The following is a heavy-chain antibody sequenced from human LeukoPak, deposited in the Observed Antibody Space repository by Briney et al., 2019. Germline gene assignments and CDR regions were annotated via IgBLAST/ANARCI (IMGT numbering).Heavy chain of an antibody. CDR1: GDSISRNSHY. CDR2: LNPSGNI. D-gene: IGHD4-17*01. CDR3: ARGRPSGDLFDY. J-gene: IGHJ4*02. V-gene: IGHV4-61*02. Sequence: PSETLSLTCTVSGDSISRNSHYWCWIRQSAGKGLDGIGRLNPSGNINYNPSLKSRLTMSLYPSENKLSLKLISVTAADTAVYYCARGRPSGDLFDYWGQGALVTVSS.